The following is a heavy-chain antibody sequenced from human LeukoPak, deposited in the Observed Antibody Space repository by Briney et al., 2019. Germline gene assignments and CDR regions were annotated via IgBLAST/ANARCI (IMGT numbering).Heavy chain of an antibody. V-gene: IGHV3-23*01. J-gene: IGHJ4*02. CDR2: ISGSGGNT. CDR1: GFTVNTYA. Sequence: GGSLRLSCAASGFTVNTYAMSWVRQAPGKGLEWDSGISGSGGNTYYADSVKGRFTISRDNSKNTLYLQMNSLRAEDTAVYYCAKDGKTRNWNYFQAKPVYWGQGTLVTVSS. CDR3: AKDGKTRNWNYFQAKPVY. D-gene: IGHD1-7*01.